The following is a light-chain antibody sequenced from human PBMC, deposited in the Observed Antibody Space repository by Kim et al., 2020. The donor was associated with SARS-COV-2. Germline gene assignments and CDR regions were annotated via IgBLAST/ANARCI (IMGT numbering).Light chain of an antibody. CDR2: KAS. CDR1: QSTSSW. Sequence: SASGGDRGNITCRASQSTSSWLAWYQQKPGKAPKVLIYKASTLQSGVPSRFSGSGSGTEFTLTISCLQPDDFATYYCQQYDTYSYTFGQGTKLEI. V-gene: IGKV1-5*03. J-gene: IGKJ2*01. CDR3: QQYDTYSYT.